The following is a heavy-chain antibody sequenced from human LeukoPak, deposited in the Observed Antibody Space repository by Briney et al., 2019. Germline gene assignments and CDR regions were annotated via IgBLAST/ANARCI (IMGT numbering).Heavy chain of an antibody. V-gene: IGHV3-7*01. Sequence: GGSLRLSCAASGFTFSSYWMSWVRQAPGKGLEWVANIKQDGSEKYYVDSVKGRFTISRDNAKNSLYLQMNSLRAEDTAVYYCARVRRAMVRGVIITTTNWFDPWGQGTLVTVSS. D-gene: IGHD3-10*01. CDR3: ARVRRAMVRGVIITTTNWFDP. CDR2: IKQDGSEK. J-gene: IGHJ5*02. CDR1: GFTFSSYW.